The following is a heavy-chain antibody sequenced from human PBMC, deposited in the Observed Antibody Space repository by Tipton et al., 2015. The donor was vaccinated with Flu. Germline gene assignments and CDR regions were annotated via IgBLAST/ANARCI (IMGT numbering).Heavy chain of an antibody. V-gene: IGHV4-38-2*01. CDR3: ARLDSGGPIWYFDL. J-gene: IGHJ2*01. CDR1: GYSISSGYY. CDR2: IYHSGST. D-gene: IGHD2-15*01. Sequence: LSCAVSGYSISSGYYWGWIRQPPGKGLELIGSIYHSGSTYYNPSLKSRVTISVDTSKNQFSLRLSSVTAADTAVYYCARLDSGGPIWYFDLLGRGTLVTVSS.